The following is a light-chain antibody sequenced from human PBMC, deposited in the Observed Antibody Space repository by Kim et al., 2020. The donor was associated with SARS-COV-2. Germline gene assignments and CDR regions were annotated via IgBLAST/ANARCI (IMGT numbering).Light chain of an antibody. CDR3: SSYAGSNNLV. J-gene: IGLJ2*01. V-gene: IGLV2-8*01. CDR1: SSDVGGYNY. CDR2: EVS. Sequence: GQSVPRSCTGTSSDVGGYNYVSWYQQHPGKAPKLMIYEVSKRPSGVPDRFSGSKSGNTASLTVSGLQAEDEADYYCSSYAGSNNLVFGGGTQLTVL.